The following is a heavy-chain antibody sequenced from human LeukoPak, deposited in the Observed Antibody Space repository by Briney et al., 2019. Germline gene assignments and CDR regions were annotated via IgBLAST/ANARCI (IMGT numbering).Heavy chain of an antibody. CDR1: GFTVSSYY. CDR3: ARVAAPGFKDYYYGMDV. Sequence: PGGSLRLSCAASGFTVSSYYMSWVRQAPGKGLEWVSVIYSGGSTYYADSVKGRFTISRDNSKNTLYLQMNSLRAEDTAVYYCARVAAPGFKDYYYGMDVWGQGTTVTVSS. D-gene: IGHD3-3*01. J-gene: IGHJ6*02. CDR2: IYSGGST. V-gene: IGHV3-53*01.